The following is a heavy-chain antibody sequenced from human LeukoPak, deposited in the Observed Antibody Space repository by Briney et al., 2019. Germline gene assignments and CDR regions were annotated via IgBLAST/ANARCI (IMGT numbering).Heavy chain of an antibody. Sequence: GESLKISCKGSGYSFTSYWIGWVRQVPGKGLGWIGIIYPADSDTRYSPSFQGQVTISADKSISTAYLQWSSLKASATAMYYCARGRGSSWYFDYWGQGTLVTVSS. CDR1: GYSFTSYW. V-gene: IGHV5-51*01. CDR2: IYPADSDT. CDR3: ARGRGSSWYFDY. D-gene: IGHD6-13*01. J-gene: IGHJ4*02.